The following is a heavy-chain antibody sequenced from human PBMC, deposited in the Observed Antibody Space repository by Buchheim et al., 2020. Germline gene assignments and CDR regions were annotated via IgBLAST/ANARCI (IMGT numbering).Heavy chain of an antibody. CDR2: MDPGGGST. J-gene: IGHJ4*02. CDR1: GNTFSSHH. Sequence: QVHLVQSGAEVKKPGASVRVSCKASGNTFSSHHVHWVRQAPGQGLEWLGIMDPGGGSTIKAKNFQGRVTMTRDTSTSTVYMELSSLTSDDTAVYFCARGADSATFYPPDYWGQGTL. V-gene: IGHV1-46*03. D-gene: IGHD1-26*01. CDR3: ARGADSATFYPPDY.